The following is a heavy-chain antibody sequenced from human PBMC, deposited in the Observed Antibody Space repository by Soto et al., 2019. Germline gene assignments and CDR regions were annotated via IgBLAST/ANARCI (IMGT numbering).Heavy chain of an antibody. J-gene: IGHJ4*02. CDR2: IGGGSSKT. Sequence: GKGLEWVSAIGGGSSKTHYADSVKGRFSISRDNPKNTMYLQMDTLRGEDTAMYYCAKARCSTTNCYVPDYWGQGTLVTVAS. V-gene: IGHV3-23*01. CDR3: AKARCSTTNCYVPDY. D-gene: IGHD2-2*01.